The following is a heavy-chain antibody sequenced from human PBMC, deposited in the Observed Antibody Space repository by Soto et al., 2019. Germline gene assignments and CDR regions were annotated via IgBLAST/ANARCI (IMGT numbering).Heavy chain of an antibody. J-gene: IGHJ4*02. CDR1: GCTFSRYA. D-gene: IGHD5-18*01. Sequence: GASLNVSWKTSGCTFSRYAISWVRQAPGQGLEWMGGIIPIFGTANYAQKFQGRVTITADESTSTAYMELSSLRSEDTAVYYCARDRGGYSSRAPEYYFDYWGQGTLVTVSS. CDR2: IIPIFGTA. V-gene: IGHV1-69*13. CDR3: ARDRGGYSSRAPEYYFDY.